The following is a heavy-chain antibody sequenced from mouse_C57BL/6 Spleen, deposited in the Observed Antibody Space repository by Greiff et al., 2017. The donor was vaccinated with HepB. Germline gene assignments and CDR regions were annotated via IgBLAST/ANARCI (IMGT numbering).Heavy chain of an antibody. CDR2: IDPSDSYT. CDR1: GYTFTSYW. V-gene: IGHV1-50*01. CDR3: ARGVYGSSYVGYFDY. J-gene: IGHJ2*01. D-gene: IGHD1-1*01. Sequence: VQLQQPGAELVKPGASVKLSCKASGYTFTSYWMQWVKQRPGQGLEWIGEIDPSDSYTNYNQKFKGKATLTVDTSSSTAYMQLSSLTSEDSAVYYCARGVYGSSYVGYFDYWGQGTTLTVSS.